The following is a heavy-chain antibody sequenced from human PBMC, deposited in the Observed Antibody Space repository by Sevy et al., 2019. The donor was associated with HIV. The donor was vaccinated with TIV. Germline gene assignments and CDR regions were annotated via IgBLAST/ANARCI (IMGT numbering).Heavy chain of an antibody. CDR1: EFTFSAYC. Sequence: GGSLRLSCAASEFTFSAYCMAWVRKVPGKGLEWVANLNQDGSEKYPVDSVKGGFTISRDNAKNCLYLQMNSVRDEDTGIYYCATDAWRYLDNWGRGTMVTVSS. V-gene: IGHV3-7*01. D-gene: IGHD1-1*01. CDR2: LNQDGSEK. CDR3: ATDAWRYLDN. J-gene: IGHJ3*01.